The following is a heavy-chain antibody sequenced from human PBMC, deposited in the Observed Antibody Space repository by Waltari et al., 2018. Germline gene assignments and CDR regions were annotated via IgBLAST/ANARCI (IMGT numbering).Heavy chain of an antibody. CDR3: ARGGSTSESFDV. V-gene: IGHV4-59*01. CDR2: ISYSGST. J-gene: IGHJ3*01. D-gene: IGHD3-10*01. Sequence: QLQLQESGPGLVKPSETLSLTCNVSGGSISSYYWSWIRQSPGKGLEWIGYISYSGSTNYHPSLKSRVTISVDTSKNEVSLKVTYVTPVDTAIYYCARGGSTSESFDVWGQGTMVTVSS. CDR1: GGSISSYY.